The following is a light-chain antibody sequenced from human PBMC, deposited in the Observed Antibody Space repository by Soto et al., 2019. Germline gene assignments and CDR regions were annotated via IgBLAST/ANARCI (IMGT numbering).Light chain of an antibody. CDR2: GAS. CDR3: QQYNSYRT. V-gene: IGKV3-15*01. CDR1: QSVSSN. Sequence: EIVMTQSPATLSVSPWERATLSCRASQSVSSNLAWYQQKPGQAPRPLIYGASTRATGIPARFSGSGSGTEFTLTISRLESDDFATYYCQQYNSYRTFGQGTKVDIK. J-gene: IGKJ1*01.